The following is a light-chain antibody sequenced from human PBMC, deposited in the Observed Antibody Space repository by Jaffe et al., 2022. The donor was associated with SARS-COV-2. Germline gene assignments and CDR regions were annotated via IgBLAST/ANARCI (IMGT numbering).Light chain of an antibody. CDR3: QQSYSAPLT. Sequence: DIQMTQSPSYLSASVGDRVTITCWASQNIDNYLNWYQQKPGRAPKVLVYGASVLESGAPSRFSGSGSGTEFTLTISGLQPEDFGTYSCQQSYSAPLTFGGGTRVDI. V-gene: IGKV1-39*01. CDR1: QNIDNY. CDR2: GAS. J-gene: IGKJ4*01.